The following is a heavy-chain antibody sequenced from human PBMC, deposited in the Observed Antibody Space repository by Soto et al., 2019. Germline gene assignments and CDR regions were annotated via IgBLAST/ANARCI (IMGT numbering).Heavy chain of an antibody. V-gene: IGHV3-21*01. CDR2: ISSSSSYI. D-gene: IGHD6-19*01. CDR3: ARGGGWSSDPWYFDL. Sequence: GGSLRLSCAASGFTFSSYSMNWVRQAPGKGLEWVSSISSSSSYIYYADSVKGRFTISRDNAKNSLYLQMNSLRAEDTAVYYCARGGGWSSDPWYFDLWGRGTLVTVSS. CDR1: GFTFSSYS. J-gene: IGHJ2*01.